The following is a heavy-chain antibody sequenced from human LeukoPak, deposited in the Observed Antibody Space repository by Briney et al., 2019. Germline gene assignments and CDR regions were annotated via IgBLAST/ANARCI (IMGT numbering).Heavy chain of an antibody. Sequence: GGSLRLSCAASGFTFSSYAMHWVRQAPGKGLEWVAVISYDGSNKYYADSVKGRFTIFRDNSKNTLYLQMNSLRAEDTAVYYCAKLIDYWGQGTLVTVSS. V-gene: IGHV3-30-3*01. CDR3: AKLIDY. J-gene: IGHJ4*02. D-gene: IGHD1-26*01. CDR1: GFTFSSYA. CDR2: ISYDGSNK.